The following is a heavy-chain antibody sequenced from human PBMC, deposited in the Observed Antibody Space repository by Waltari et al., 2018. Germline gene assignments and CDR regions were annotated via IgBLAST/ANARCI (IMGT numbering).Heavy chain of an antibody. D-gene: IGHD2-15*01. J-gene: IGHJ5*02. CDR3: ARGVICSGGSCYARWFDP. Sequence: EVQLVESGGGLVKPGGSLRLSCAASGFTFSSYSMNWVRQAPGQGLEWVSSISSSSSYIYYADSVKGRFTISRDNAKNSLYLQMNSLRAEDTAVYYCARGVICSGGSCYARWFDPWGQGTLVTVSS. CDR2: ISSSSSYI. CDR1: GFTFSSYS. V-gene: IGHV3-21*01.